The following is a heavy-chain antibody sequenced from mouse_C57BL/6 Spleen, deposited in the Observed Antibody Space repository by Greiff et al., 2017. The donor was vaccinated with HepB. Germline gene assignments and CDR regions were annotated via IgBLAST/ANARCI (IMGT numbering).Heavy chain of an antibody. J-gene: IGHJ2*01. V-gene: IGHV5-9*01. CDR3: ARQEGLRHYFDY. D-gene: IGHD2-2*01. Sequence: EVQVVESGGGLVKPGGSLKLSCAASGFTFSSYTMSWVRQTPEKRLEWVATISGGGGNTYYPDSVKGRFTISRDNAKNTLYLQMSSLRSEDTALYYCARQEGLRHYFDYWGQGTTLTVSS. CDR2: ISGGGGNT. CDR1: GFTFSSYT.